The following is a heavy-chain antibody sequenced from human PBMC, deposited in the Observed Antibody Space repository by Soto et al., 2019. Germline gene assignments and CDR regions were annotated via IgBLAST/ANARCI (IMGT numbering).Heavy chain of an antibody. Sequence: PSQTLSLTFAISGDSVSSNSSAWNWIRQSPSRGLEWLGRTYYRSKWFNDYAVSVKSRITINPDTSKNQFSLQLSSVTPEDTAVYSCARARPYYDSSGYSDSWGQRIPVTVSX. CDR3: ARARPYYDSSGYSDS. CDR1: GDSVSSNSSA. V-gene: IGHV6-1*01. J-gene: IGHJ4*02. CDR2: TYYRSKWFN. D-gene: IGHD3-22*01.